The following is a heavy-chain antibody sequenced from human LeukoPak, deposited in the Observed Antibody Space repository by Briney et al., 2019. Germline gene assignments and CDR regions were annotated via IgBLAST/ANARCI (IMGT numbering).Heavy chain of an antibody. CDR2: IYYSGST. V-gene: IGHV4-31*03. CDR1: GGSISSGGYY. Sequence: HSETLSLTCTVSGGSISSGGYYWSWIRQHPGTGLEWIGYIYYSGSTYYNPSLKSRVTISVDTSKNQFSLKLSSVTAADTAVYYCARELAAALDYWGQGTLVTVSS. J-gene: IGHJ4*02. D-gene: IGHD2-15*01. CDR3: ARELAAALDY.